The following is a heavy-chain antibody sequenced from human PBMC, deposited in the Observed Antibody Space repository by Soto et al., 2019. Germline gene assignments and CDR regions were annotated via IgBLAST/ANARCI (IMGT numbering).Heavy chain of an antibody. Sequence: PSETLSLTCTVPGASILNYYWNWIRQSPGKGLEWIGYIYSSGSTHYNPSLQNRVTISIDTSKNQVSLKVNSVTAADTAVYYCARDHPHSYGVYYFDYWGQGTPVTVS. CDR1: GASILNYY. V-gene: IGHV4-59*01. CDR2: IYSSGST. CDR3: ARDHPHSYGVYYFDY. D-gene: IGHD5-18*01. J-gene: IGHJ4*02.